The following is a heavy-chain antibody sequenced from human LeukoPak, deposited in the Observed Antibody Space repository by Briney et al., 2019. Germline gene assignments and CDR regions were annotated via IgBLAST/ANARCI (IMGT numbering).Heavy chain of an antibody. CDR3: ARDFGYNWKANWFDP. V-gene: IGHV1-46*01. CDR2: INPTAGNT. CDR1: GYTFTGYY. Sequence: GASVKVSCKASGYTFTGYYLHWVRQAPGQGLEWMGLINPTAGNTYYAQRFQGRVTMTRNTSTSTVYMELSSLRSEDTAVYYCARDFGYNWKANWFDPWGQGTLVTVSS. D-gene: IGHD1-1*01. J-gene: IGHJ5*02.